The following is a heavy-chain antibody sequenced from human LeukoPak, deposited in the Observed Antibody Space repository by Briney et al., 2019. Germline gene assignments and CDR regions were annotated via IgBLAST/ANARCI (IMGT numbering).Heavy chain of an antibody. CDR2: IYYSGST. Sequence: SQTLSLTCTVSGGSINSGGYYWSWIRQHPGKGLEWIGYIYYSGSTYYNPSLKSRVTISVDTSKNQFSLKLSSVTAADTAVYYCARVSSTSSNAFDYWGQGTLVTVSS. CDR3: ARVSSTSSNAFDY. J-gene: IGHJ4*02. CDR1: GGSINSGGYY. D-gene: IGHD2-2*01. V-gene: IGHV4-31*03.